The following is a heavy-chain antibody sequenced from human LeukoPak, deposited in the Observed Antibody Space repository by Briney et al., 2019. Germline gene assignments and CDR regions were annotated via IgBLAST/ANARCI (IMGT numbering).Heavy chain of an antibody. D-gene: IGHD3-22*01. CDR2: IYTSGST. CDR3: ARVGDYYDSSSYAEFDY. V-gene: IGHV4-4*07. CDR1: GGSISSYY. J-gene: IGHJ4*02. Sequence: SETLSLTCTVSGGSISSYYWSWIRQPAGKGLEWIGRIYTSGSTNYNPSLKSRVTISVDKSKNQFSLKLSSVTAADTAVYYCARVGDYYDSSSYAEFDYWGQGTLVTVSS.